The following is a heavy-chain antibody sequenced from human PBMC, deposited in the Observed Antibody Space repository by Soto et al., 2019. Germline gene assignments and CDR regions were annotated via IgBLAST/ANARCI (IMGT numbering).Heavy chain of an antibody. Sequence: QVQLVESGGGLVKPGGSLKLSCVPSGFIFSDYYMSWIRQAPGKGLEWVAHISSYARTISYADSVKGRFTISRDNAENSLFLQMNNLRVEDTAVYYCARGRIHYDSYTYFFDYWGQGTHVTVSS. CDR1: GFIFSDYY. V-gene: IGHV3-11*01. J-gene: IGHJ4*02. CDR3: ARGRIHYDSYTYFFDY. D-gene: IGHD3-22*01. CDR2: ISSYARTI.